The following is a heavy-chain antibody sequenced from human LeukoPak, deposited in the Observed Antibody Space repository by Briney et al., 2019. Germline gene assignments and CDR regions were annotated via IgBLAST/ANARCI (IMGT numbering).Heavy chain of an antibody. D-gene: IGHD1-26*01. J-gene: IGHJ4*02. Sequence: PGGSLRLSCAASGFTFNTYSMHWVRQAPGKGLEWVSYITSSRNTIYYADSVKGRFTVSRDNAKNSLYLQMNSLRDEDTAVYYCARNSVGAAKFDYWGQGTLVTVSS. CDR2: ITSSRNTI. CDR1: GFTFNTYS. CDR3: ARNSVGAAKFDY. V-gene: IGHV3-48*02.